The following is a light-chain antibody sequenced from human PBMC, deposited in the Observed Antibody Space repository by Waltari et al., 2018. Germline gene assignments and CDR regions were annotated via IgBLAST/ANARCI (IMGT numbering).Light chain of an antibody. V-gene: IGKV1-39*01. CDR3: QQSYSTPI. CDR1: QSISSY. Sequence: DIQMTQSPSSLSASVGDRVTITCRASQSISSYLNWYQQKPGKAPKLLIYAASSLQSGGPSTFSCSGSGTDFTLTISSLQPEDFATYYCQQSYSTPIFGPGTKVDIK. CDR2: AAS. J-gene: IGKJ3*01.